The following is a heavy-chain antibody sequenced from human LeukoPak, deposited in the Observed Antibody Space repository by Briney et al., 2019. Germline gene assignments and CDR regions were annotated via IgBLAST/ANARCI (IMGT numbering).Heavy chain of an antibody. CDR1: EFTFSSYA. CDR3: ARAAVAGAPLDY. Sequence: GGSLRLSCAASEFTFSSYAMSWVRQAPGKGLEWVSAISGSGGTTYYADSVKGRFTISRDNAKNSLYLQMNSLRAEDTAVYYCARAAVAGAPLDYWGQGTLVTVSS. CDR2: ISGSGGTT. D-gene: IGHD6-19*01. V-gene: IGHV3-23*01. J-gene: IGHJ4*02.